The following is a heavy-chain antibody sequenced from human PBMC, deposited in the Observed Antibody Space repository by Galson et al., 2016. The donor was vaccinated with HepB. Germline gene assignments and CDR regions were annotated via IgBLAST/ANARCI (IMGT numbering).Heavy chain of an antibody. CDR2: IYPGDSET. D-gene: IGHD3-22*01. Sequence: QSGAEVKKPGESLKISCKGSGYSFTSYWIAWVRQMPGKGLEWMGIIYPGDSETRYSPPFQGQVTISADKSISTAYLQWSSLKASDTAMYYCARHLNYYDSTGYYYGDYWAQGTLVTVSS. CDR1: GYSFTSYW. V-gene: IGHV5-51*01. CDR3: ARHLNYYDSTGYYYGDY. J-gene: IGHJ4*02.